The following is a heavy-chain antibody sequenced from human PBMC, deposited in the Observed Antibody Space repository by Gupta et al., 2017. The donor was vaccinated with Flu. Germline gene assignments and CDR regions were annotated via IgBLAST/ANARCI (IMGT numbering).Heavy chain of an antibody. V-gene: IGHV4-4*07. D-gene: IGHD2-2*02. Sequence: QVQLQESGPGLVKPSETLSLICTVSGGSISSYSWSWIRQPAGKGLEWVGRMYNRGSTNYNPSLKSRVTMSVDTSKNQFTLKLSSVTAADTAVDYCASDEGYCSSTSCYMGEGFDSWGQGTLVTVSS. CDR1: GGSISSYS. J-gene: IGHJ4*02. CDR3: ASDEGYCSSTSCYMGEGFDS. CDR2: MYNRGST.